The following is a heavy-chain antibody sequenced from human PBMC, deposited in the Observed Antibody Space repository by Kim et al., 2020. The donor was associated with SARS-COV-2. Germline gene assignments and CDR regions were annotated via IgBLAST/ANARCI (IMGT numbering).Heavy chain of an antibody. V-gene: IGHV3-23*01. Sequence: GGSLRLSCAASGFTFSNYGMSWVRQAPGKGLEWVSGISGSGDTTTYADSVKGRFNVSRDNSKNTLYLQMSSLRAEDTAIYYCANPRQPDYWGQGTLVTVSS. CDR2: ISGSGDTT. D-gene: IGHD6-13*01. CDR3: ANPRQPDY. J-gene: IGHJ4*02. CDR1: GFTFSNYG.